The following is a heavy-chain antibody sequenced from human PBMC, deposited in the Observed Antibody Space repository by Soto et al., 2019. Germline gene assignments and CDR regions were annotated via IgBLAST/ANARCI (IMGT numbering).Heavy chain of an antibody. CDR1: GYTFTGYG. Sequence: ASVKVSCKASGYTFTGYGISWVRQAPGQGLEVSGWISVYDGNTNYSQKLQGRDTITTDTCTSKAEMELRSLRSEDTAGYYCARGHEPVNPRGKRTMLTVST. CDR2: ISVYDGNT. J-gene: IGHJ5*02. CDR3: ARGHEPVNP. V-gene: IGHV1-18*01.